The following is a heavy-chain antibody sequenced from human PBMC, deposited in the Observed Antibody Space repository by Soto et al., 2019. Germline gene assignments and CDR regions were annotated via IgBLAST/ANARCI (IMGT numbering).Heavy chain of an antibody. CDR2: ISGSGGST. D-gene: IGHD1-26*01. Sequence: LRLSCAASGFTFSSYAMSWVRRAPGKGLEWVSAISGSGGSTYYADSVKGRFTISRDNSKNTLYLQMNSLRAEDTAVYYCAKIGKAGATRPYYFDYWGQGTLVTVSS. CDR1: GFTFSSYA. J-gene: IGHJ4*02. CDR3: AKIGKAGATRPYYFDY. V-gene: IGHV3-23*01.